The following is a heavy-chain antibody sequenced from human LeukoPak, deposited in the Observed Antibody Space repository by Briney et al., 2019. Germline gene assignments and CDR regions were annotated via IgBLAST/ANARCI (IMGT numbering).Heavy chain of an antibody. CDR2: IKQDGSES. CDR3: ARDRAYESDSSGYYVSFEDH. J-gene: IGHJ4*02. Sequence: GGSLRLSCAASRFTFSRYWMSWVRQAPGKGLEWVANIKQDGSESYYVDSVSGRFTISRDNAKNSLFLEMNRLRAEDTAVYYCARDRAYESDSSGYYVSFEDHWGQGTLVTVSS. D-gene: IGHD3-22*01. V-gene: IGHV3-7*05. CDR1: RFTFSRYW.